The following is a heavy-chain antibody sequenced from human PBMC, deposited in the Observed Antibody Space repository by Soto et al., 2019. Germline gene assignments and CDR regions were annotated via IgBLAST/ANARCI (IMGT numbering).Heavy chain of an antibody. CDR2: IIPIFGTA. Sequence: SVKVSCKASGGTFSSYAISWVRQAPGQGLEWMGGIIPIFGTANYAQKFQGRVTITADECTSTAYMELSSLRSEDTAVYYCARTTYWRVRTTVTTGYYYYYGMDVWGQGTTVTVSS. J-gene: IGHJ6*02. D-gene: IGHD4-17*01. CDR3: ARTTYWRVRTTVTTGYYYYYGMDV. V-gene: IGHV1-69*13. CDR1: GGTFSSYA.